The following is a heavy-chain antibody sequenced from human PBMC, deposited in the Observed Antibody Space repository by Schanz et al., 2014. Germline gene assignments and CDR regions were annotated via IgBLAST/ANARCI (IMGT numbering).Heavy chain of an antibody. CDR3: ATIGVNDYWRFGLDL. Sequence: QVQLVESGGGVVQRGGSLRLSCAASGFIFSNYGMHWVRQAPGKGLEWVAFIWSDGSRTYHAESVKGRFTISRDNSRNTLYLQMDSLRDEDTALYYCATIGVNDYWRFGLDLWGQGTTVTVSS. J-gene: IGHJ6*02. D-gene: IGHD3-16*01. CDR1: GFIFSNYG. CDR2: IWSDGSRT. V-gene: IGHV3-30*02.